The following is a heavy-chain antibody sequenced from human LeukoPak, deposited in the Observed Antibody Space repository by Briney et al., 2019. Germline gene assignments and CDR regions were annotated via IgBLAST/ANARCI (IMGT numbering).Heavy chain of an antibody. CDR1: GFTFDDYA. CDR2: ISWNSGSI. D-gene: IGHD1-26*01. J-gene: IGHJ6*03. CDR3: AKDMRRGGSYYYCYYYYYMDV. V-gene: IGHV3-9*01. Sequence: GRSLRLSCAASGFTFDDYAMHWVRQAPGKGLEWVSGISWNSGSIGYADSVKGRFTISRDNAKNSLYLQMNSLRAEDTALYYCAKDMRRGGSYYYCYYYYYMDVWGKGTTVTVSS.